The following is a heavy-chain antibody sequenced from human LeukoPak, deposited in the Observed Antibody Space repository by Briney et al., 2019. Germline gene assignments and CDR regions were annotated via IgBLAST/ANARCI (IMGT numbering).Heavy chain of an antibody. J-gene: IGHJ4*02. Sequence: ASVKVSCKASGGSFSSYVITWVRQAPGQGLEWMGRIIPVLGVSNFAQKFQGRVTITADKSTNTAHMELSRLESGDTAVYYCARDKRESIFRGFGELSAFDYWGQGTLVTVSS. CDR3: ARDKRESIFRGFGELSAFDY. CDR1: GGSFSSYV. D-gene: IGHD3-10*01. V-gene: IGHV1-69*04. CDR2: IIPVLGVS.